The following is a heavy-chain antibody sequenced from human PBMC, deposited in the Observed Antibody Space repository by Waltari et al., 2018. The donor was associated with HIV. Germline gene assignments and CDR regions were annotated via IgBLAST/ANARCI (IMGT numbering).Heavy chain of an antibody. CDR3: ARGSEYSGYADAFDI. Sequence: EVQLVETGGGLIQPGGSLRLSCAASEFTVSSDYMSWVRQAPGKGLEWVSVINSGGRTYYADSVKGRFTISRDNSKNTLYLQMNSLRAEDTAIYYCARGSEYSGYADAFDIWGQGTMVTVSS. CDR2: INSGGRT. V-gene: IGHV3-53*02. J-gene: IGHJ3*02. CDR1: EFTVSSDY. D-gene: IGHD5-12*01.